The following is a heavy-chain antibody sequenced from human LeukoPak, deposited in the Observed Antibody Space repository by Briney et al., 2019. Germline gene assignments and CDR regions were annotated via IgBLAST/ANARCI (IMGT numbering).Heavy chain of an antibody. CDR1: GFTFNNYW. CDR3: ARDTYSSSWYSLNY. Sequence: PGGSLRLSCAVSGFTFNNYWMSWVRQAPGKGLEWVAVISYDGSNKYYADSVKGRFTISRDNSKNTLYLQMNSLRAEDTAVYYCARDTYSSSWYSLNYWGQGTLVTVSS. CDR2: ISYDGSNK. J-gene: IGHJ4*02. V-gene: IGHV3-30-3*01. D-gene: IGHD6-13*01.